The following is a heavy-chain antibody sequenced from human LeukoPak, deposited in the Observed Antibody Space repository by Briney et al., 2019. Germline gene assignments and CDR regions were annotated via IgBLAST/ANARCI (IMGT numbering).Heavy chain of an antibody. CDR2: LNTNTGNP. V-gene: IGHV7-4-1*02. CDR1: GYTFTSYV. D-gene: IGHD1-26*01. Sequence: ASVKVSCKASGYTFTSYVLNWVRQAPGQGLECMGWLNTNTGNPTYAQGFTGRFVFSLDTSVSTAYLQISSLKAEDTALYYCARASTPKVGATIYYFDYWGQGTLVTVSS. CDR3: ARASTPKVGATIYYFDY. J-gene: IGHJ4*02.